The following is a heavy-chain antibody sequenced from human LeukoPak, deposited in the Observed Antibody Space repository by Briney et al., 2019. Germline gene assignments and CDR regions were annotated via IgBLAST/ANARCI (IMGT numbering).Heavy chain of an antibody. CDR2: INHSGST. V-gene: IGHV4-34*01. D-gene: IGHD2-2*01. J-gene: IGHJ5*02. CDR3: ARGRGRYCSSTSCYRNWFDP. Sequence: SETLSLTCAVYGGSFSDYYWSWIRQPPGKGLEWIGEINHSGSTNYNPSLKSRVTISVDTSKNQFSLKLSSVTAADTAVYHCARGRGRYCSSTSCYRNWFDPWGQGTLVTVSS. CDR1: GGSFSDYY.